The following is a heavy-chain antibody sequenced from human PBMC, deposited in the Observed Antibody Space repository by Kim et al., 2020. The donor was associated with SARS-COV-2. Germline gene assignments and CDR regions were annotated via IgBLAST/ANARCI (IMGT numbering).Heavy chain of an antibody. D-gene: IGHD5-12*01. Sequence: SETLSLTCTVSGGSISSSSYYWGWIRQPPGKGLEWIGSIYYSGSTYYNPSLKSRVTISVDTSKNQFSLKLSSVTAADTAVYYCARLELPPVEMATPPGDYWGQGTLVTVSS. CDR2: IYYSGST. V-gene: IGHV4-39*01. CDR1: GGSISSSSYY. CDR3: ARLELPPVEMATPPGDY. J-gene: IGHJ4*02.